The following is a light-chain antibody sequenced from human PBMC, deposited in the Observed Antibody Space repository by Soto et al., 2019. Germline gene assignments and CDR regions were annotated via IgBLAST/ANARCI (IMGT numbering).Light chain of an antibody. CDR3: SSFTSSNTVI. CDR1: SSDVGGYNY. Sequence: QSVLTQPASVSGSPGQSITISCTGTSSDVGGYNYVSWYQQHPGKAPKLMIYDVSNRPSGVSNRFSGSKSGNTASLTISGLQAEDDAIYYCSSFTSSNTVIFGGGTKLTVL. V-gene: IGLV2-14*01. J-gene: IGLJ2*01. CDR2: DVS.